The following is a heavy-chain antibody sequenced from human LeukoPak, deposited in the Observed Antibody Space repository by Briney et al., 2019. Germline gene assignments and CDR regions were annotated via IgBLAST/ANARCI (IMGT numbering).Heavy chain of an antibody. V-gene: IGHV3-21*01. J-gene: IGHJ5*02. CDR1: GFTFSSYS. CDR3: ARSIAAAGGFDP. D-gene: IGHD6-13*01. Sequence: RGSLRLSCAASGFTFSSYSMNWVRQAPGKGLEWVSSISSSSSYIYYADSVKGRFTISRDNAKNSLYLQMNSLRAEDTAVYYCARSIAAAGGFDPWGQGTLVTVSS. CDR2: ISSSSSYI.